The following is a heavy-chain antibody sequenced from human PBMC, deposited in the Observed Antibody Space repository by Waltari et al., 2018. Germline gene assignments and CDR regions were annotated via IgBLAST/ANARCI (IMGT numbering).Heavy chain of an antibody. J-gene: IGHJ2*01. V-gene: IGHV1-69*14. Sequence: QVQLVQSGAEVKKPGSSVKVSCKASGGTFSSHAISWVRQAPGQGLEWLGGSIPIFGTANYAQKFQGSVTITADKSTSTAYMELSSLRSEDTAVYYCARAGYDILTGYADWYFDLWGRGTLVTVSS. CDR2: SIPIFGTA. D-gene: IGHD3-9*01. CDR3: ARAGYDILTGYADWYFDL. CDR1: GGTFSSHA.